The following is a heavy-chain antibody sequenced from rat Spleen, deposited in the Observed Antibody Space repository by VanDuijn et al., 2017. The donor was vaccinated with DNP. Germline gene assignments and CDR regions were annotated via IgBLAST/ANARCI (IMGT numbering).Heavy chain of an antibody. Sequence: QVQLKESGPGLVQPSQTLSLTCTVSGFSLTNYGVTWARQPPGKGLEWIAAISSGGTTYYNSALKSRLSISRDTSKSQVFLKMNSLQTEDTAIYYCTRDLNWGGFFDYWGQGVMVTVSS. CDR2: ISSGGTT. J-gene: IGHJ2*01. V-gene: IGHV2S12*01. D-gene: IGHD5-1*01. CDR3: TRDLNWGGFFDY. CDR1: GFSLTNYG.